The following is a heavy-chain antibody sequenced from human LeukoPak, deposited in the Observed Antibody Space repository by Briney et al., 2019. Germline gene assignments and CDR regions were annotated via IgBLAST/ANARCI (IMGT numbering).Heavy chain of an antibody. Sequence: GGSLRLSCAASGFTFSNYWMSWVRQAPGKGLEWVANIKQDGSEKYYVDSVKGRFTISRDNAKNSLYLQVNSLRAEDTAVYYCARDLDGGDYWGQGTLVTVSS. CDR2: IKQDGSEK. CDR1: GFTFSNYW. J-gene: IGHJ4*02. D-gene: IGHD2-15*01. CDR3: ARDLDGGDY. V-gene: IGHV3-7*01.